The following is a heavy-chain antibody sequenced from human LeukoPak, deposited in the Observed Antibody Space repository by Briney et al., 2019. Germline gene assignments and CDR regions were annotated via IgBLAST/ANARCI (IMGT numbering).Heavy chain of an antibody. CDR2: IYYSGST. CDR1: GGSLSSYY. Sequence: SETLSLTCTVSGGSLSSYYWSWIRQPPGKGLEWIGYIYYSGSTNYNPSLKSRVTISVDTSKNQFSLKLSSVTAADTAVYYCARGGVPAAINYWGQGTLVTVSS. V-gene: IGHV4-59*01. J-gene: IGHJ4*02. D-gene: IGHD2-2*02. CDR3: ARGGVPAAINY.